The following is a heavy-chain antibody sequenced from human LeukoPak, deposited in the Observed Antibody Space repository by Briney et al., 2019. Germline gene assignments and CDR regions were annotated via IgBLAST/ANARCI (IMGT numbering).Heavy chain of an antibody. CDR2: ISYDASNK. V-gene: IGHV3-30*18. J-gene: IGHJ4*02. Sequence: PGRSLRLSCAASGFTFSSYGIHWVRQAPGKGLEWVAVISYDASNKYYADSVKGRFTISRDNSKNTLYLQMNSLRTEDTAVYYCAKSGGYCSTTSCPPAFDYWGQGTLVTVSS. CDR3: AKSGGYCSTTSCPPAFDY. CDR1: GFTFSSYG. D-gene: IGHD2-2*01.